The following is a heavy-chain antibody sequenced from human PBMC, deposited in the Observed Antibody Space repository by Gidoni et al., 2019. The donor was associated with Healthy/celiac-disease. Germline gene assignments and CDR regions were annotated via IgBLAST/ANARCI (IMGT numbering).Heavy chain of an antibody. CDR2: IYYSGST. J-gene: IGHJ3*02. CDR3: ARETPSNYYDSSGYSNDAFDI. CDR1: GGSISSGGYY. D-gene: IGHD3-22*01. Sequence: QVQLQESGPGLVKPSQTLSLTCTVSGGSISSGGYYWSWIRQHPGKGLEWIGYIYYSGSTYYNPSLKSRVTISVDTSKNQFSLKLSSVTAADTAVYYCARETPSNYYDSSGYSNDAFDIWGQGTMVTVSS. V-gene: IGHV4-31*03.